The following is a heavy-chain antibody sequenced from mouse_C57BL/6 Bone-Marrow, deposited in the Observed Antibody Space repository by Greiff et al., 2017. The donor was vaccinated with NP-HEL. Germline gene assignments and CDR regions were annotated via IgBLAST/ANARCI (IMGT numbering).Heavy chain of an antibody. V-gene: IGHV7-1*01. Sequence: EVKVVESGGGLVQSGRSLRLSCAPSGFTFSDFYMEWVRQAPGKGLEWIAASRNKANDYTTEYSASVKGRFIVSRDTSQSILYLQMNALRAEDTAIYYCARDALYYWYFDVWGTGTTVTVSS. D-gene: IGHD6-2*01. J-gene: IGHJ1*03. CDR1: GFTFSDFY. CDR2: SRNKANDYTT. CDR3: ARDALYYWYFDV.